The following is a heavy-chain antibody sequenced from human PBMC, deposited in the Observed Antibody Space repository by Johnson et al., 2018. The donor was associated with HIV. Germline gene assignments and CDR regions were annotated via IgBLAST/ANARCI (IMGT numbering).Heavy chain of an antibody. Sequence: MLLVESGGGLVKPGGSLRLSCAASGFTFSSYDMDWVRQATGKGLELVSAIGTAVDPYYPGSVKGRTTISRENAKNSLYLQMNSLRAGDTAVYYCARGGVTGEDHAFDIWGQGTMVTVSS. CDR2: IGTAVDP. V-gene: IGHV3-13*05. D-gene: IGHD7-27*01. CDR3: ARGGVTGEDHAFDI. J-gene: IGHJ3*02. CDR1: GFTFSSYD.